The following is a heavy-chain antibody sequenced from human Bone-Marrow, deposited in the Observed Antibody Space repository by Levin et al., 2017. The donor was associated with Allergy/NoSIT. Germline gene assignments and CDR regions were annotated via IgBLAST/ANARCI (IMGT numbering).Heavy chain of an antibody. CDR2: ISGNGATT. V-gene: IGHV3-23*01. CDR3: AKVSRFGDLEIYFDY. CDR1: GFTFSSYG. J-gene: IGHJ4*02. Sequence: PGGSLRLSCAASGFTFSSYGMTWVRQTPAKGLEWVSIISGNGATTYYADSVKGRFTISRDNSKNTLYLQMESLRAEDTALFYCAKVSRFGDLEIYFDYWGQGTLVTVSS. D-gene: IGHD4-17*01.